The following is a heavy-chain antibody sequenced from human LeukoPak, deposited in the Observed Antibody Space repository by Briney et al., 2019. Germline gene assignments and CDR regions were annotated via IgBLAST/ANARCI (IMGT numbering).Heavy chain of an antibody. D-gene: IGHD6-13*01. Sequence: ETLSLTCTVSDYSITSGYYWGWIRQPPGKGLEWIGSIYHSGTTYYNPSLKSRVTISVDTSKNQFSLKLTAVTAADTAIYYCARKTIEATGYFDYWGQGTLVTVSS. CDR1: DYSITSGYY. CDR2: IYHSGTT. V-gene: IGHV4-38-2*02. CDR3: ARKTIEATGYFDY. J-gene: IGHJ4*02.